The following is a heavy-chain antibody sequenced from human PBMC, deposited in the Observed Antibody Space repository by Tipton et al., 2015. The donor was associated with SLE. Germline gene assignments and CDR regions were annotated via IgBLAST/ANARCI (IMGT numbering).Heavy chain of an antibody. CDR3: ARKVNGQRWLQWGAFDI. V-gene: IGHV4-59*01. CDR2: IYYSGST. J-gene: IGHJ3*02. CDR1: GGSISSYY. D-gene: IGHD5-24*01. Sequence: TLSLTCTVSGGSISSYYWSWIRQPPGKGLEWIGYIYYSGSTNYNPSLKSRVTISVDTSKNQFSLKLSSVTAADTAVYHCARKVNGQRWLQWGAFDIWGQGTMVTVSS.